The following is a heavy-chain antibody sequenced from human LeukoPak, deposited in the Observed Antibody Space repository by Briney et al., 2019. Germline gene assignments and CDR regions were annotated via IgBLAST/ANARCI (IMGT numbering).Heavy chain of an antibody. Sequence: ASVKVSCKASGYTLNSYDINWVRQAPGQGLEWMGWMNPNSGNTGYVQKFQGRVTLTRNTSINTAYMELSSLESDDTAMYFCARCNYRRECGDIWGQGTMVTVSS. D-gene: IGHD1-7*01. CDR3: ARCNYRRECGDI. CDR2: MNPNSGNT. J-gene: IGHJ3*02. CDR1: GYTLNSYD. V-gene: IGHV1-8*03.